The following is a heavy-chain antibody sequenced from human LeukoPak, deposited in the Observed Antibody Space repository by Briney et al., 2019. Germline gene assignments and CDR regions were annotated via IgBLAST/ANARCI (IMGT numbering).Heavy chain of an antibody. J-gene: IGHJ4*02. D-gene: IGHD3-10*01. Sequence: SETLSLTCAVYGGSFSGYYWSWIRQPPGKGLEWIGEINHSGSTNYNPSLKSRVTISVDTSKNQFSLKLSSVTAADTAVYYCARVRGVMSHWGQGTLVTVSS. CDR1: GGSFSGYY. CDR2: INHSGST. V-gene: IGHV4-34*01. CDR3: ARVRGVMSH.